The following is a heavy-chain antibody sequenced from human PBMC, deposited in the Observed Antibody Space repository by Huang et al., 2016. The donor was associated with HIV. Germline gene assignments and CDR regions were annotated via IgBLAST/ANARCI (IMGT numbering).Heavy chain of an antibody. J-gene: IGHJ4*02. Sequence: EVQLVESGGSLVKPGGSLRLSCAASGFTFSYYSMNWVRQAPGKGLEWVSAISSSSSYIYYADSVKGLFTISRDNAKNSLYLQMNSLRADDTAVYYCARDDGAVFNFDYWGQGTLVTVSS. CDR3: ARDDGAVFNFDY. CDR2: ISSSSSYI. V-gene: IGHV3-21*01. CDR1: GFTFSYYS. D-gene: IGHD3-16*01.